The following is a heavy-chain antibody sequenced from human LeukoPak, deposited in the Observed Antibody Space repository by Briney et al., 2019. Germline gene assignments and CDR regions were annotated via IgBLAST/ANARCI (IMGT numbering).Heavy chain of an antibody. V-gene: IGHV7-4-1*02. CDR1: GYTFTSYA. CDR3: AAGGPFLGLLFGYRIDY. D-gene: IGHD3-3*02. CDR2: INTNTGNP. J-gene: IGHJ4*01. Sequence: ASVKVSCKASGYTFTSYAMNWVRQAPGQGLEWMGWINTNTGNPTYAQGFTGRFVFSLDTSVSTAYLQISSLKAEDTAVYYCAAGGPFLGLLFGYRIDYLGQGTLVTVFS.